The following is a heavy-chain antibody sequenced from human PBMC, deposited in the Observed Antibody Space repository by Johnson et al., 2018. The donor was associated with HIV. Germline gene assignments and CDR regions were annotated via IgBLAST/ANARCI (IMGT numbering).Heavy chain of an antibody. J-gene: IGHJ3*02. D-gene: IGHD5-18*01. CDR3: ARGDTAMGYDAFDI. Sequence: QVQLVESGGGLVQPGGSLRLSCAASGFTFSSYPMHWVRHAPGKGLEWVALISYDGVSKYYADSVKGRFTGSSDNAKNYLYLQMNSLRAEDTAVYYCARGDTAMGYDAFDIWGQGTMVTISS. V-gene: IGHV3-30*04. CDR2: ISYDGVSK. CDR1: GFTFSSYP.